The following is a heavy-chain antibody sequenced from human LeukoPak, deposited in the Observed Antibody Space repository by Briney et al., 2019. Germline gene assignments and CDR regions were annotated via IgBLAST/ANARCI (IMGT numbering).Heavy chain of an antibody. V-gene: IGHV2-5*01. CDR2: IYWNDDK. CDR3: AHSSVLWFGELKPFDY. CDR1: GFSLSTSGVG. Sequence: SGPTLVNPTQTLTLTCTFSGFSLSTSGVGVGWIRQTPGKALEWLALIYWNDDKRYSPSLKSRLTITKDTSKNQVVLTMTNMDPVDTATYYCAHSSVLWFGELKPFDYWGQGTLVTVSS. D-gene: IGHD3-10*01. J-gene: IGHJ4*02.